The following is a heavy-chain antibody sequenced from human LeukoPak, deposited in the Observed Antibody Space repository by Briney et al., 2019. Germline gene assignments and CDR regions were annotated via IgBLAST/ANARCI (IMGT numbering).Heavy chain of an antibody. Sequence: ASVKVSCKASGGTFSSYAISWVRQAPGQGLEWMGGIIPIFGTANYAQKFQGRVTITTDESTSTAYMELSSLRSEDTAVYYCARGYEPSYYDILTGSLGYWGQGTLVTVSS. CDR2: IIPIFGTA. J-gene: IGHJ4*02. CDR1: GGTFSSYA. CDR3: ARGYEPSYYDILTGSLGY. V-gene: IGHV1-69*05. D-gene: IGHD3-9*01.